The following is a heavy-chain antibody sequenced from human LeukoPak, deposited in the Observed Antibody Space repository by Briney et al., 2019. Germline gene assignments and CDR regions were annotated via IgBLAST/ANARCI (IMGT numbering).Heavy chain of an antibody. CDR3: AKDPQSYYDSSGYSI. V-gene: IGHV3-23*01. Sequence: GGSLRLSCAASGFTFSSYAMSWVRQAPGKGLEWVSAISGSGGSTYYADSVEGRFTISRDNSKNTLYLQMNSLRAEDTAVYYCAKDPQSYYDSSGYSIWGQGTMVTVSS. D-gene: IGHD3-22*01. CDR2: ISGSGGST. CDR1: GFTFSSYA. J-gene: IGHJ3*02.